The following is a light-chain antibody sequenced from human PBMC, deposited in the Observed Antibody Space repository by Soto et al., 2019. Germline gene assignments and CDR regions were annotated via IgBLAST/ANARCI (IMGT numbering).Light chain of an antibody. CDR2: EVY. J-gene: IGLJ3*02. CDR1: SSDVGIYNY. CDR3: TSFTTNSIWV. V-gene: IGLV2-14*01. Sequence: QSVLTQPASVSGSPGQSITISCTGTSSDVGIYNYVSWYQQHPGKAPKLIICEVYHRPSGVSNRFSGSKSGNTASLTISGLRAEDEADYYCTSFTTNSIWVFGGGTKLTVL.